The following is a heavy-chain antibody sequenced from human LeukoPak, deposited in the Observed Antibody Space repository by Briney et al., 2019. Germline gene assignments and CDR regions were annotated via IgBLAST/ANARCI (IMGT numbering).Heavy chain of an antibody. CDR1: GYSFTTWW. J-gene: IGHJ2*01. V-gene: IGHV5-51*01. Sequence: GESLKTSCKGSGYSFTTWWIGWVRQMPGKGLEWMGVVYPGDSDTRYSPSFQGQVTISVDKSISTAYLQWSSLKASDTAMYYCARQDNYGYWYFDLWGRGTLVTVSS. CDR2: VYPGDSDT. D-gene: IGHD5-18*01. CDR3: ARQDNYGYWYFDL.